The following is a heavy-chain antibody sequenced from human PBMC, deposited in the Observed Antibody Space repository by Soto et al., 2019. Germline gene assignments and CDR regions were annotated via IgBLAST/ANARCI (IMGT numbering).Heavy chain of an antibody. J-gene: IGHJ4*02. CDR3: ARLPKYSYGYGNFDY. Sequence: PSETLSPTCTVSGGSISSGDYYWSWIRQPPGKGLEWIGYIYYSGSTYYNPSLKSRVTISVDTSKNQFSLKLSSVTAADTAVYYCARLPKYSYGYGNFDYWGQGTLVTVSS. CDR1: GGSISSGDYY. CDR2: IYYSGST. D-gene: IGHD5-18*01. V-gene: IGHV4-30-4*01.